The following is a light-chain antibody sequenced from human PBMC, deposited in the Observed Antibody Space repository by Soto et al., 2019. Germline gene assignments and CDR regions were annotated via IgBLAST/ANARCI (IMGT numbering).Light chain of an antibody. Sequence: QSVLTQPASVSGSPGQSIAISCTGVRTDVADGYDYVSWYQQHPGQAPQLIIYDVSNRPSGVSDRFSGSKSGNTASLTISGLQAEDEAEYYCTSYTSSTPFYAFGTGTKVTVL. CDR1: RTDVADGYDY. J-gene: IGLJ1*01. V-gene: IGLV2-14*03. CDR2: DVS. CDR3: TSYTSSTPFYA.